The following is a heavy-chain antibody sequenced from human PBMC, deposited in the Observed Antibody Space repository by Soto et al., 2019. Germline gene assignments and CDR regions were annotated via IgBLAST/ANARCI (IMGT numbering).Heavy chain of an antibody. V-gene: IGHV3-11*01. D-gene: IGHD4-17*01. CDR3: ARATPDYGDPNYYYYYYMDV. J-gene: IGHJ6*03. Sequence: GGSLRLSCAASGFTFSDYYMSWIRQAPGKGLEWVSYISSSGSTIYYAVSVKGRFTISRDKAKNSLYLQMNSLRAEDTAVYYCARATPDYGDPNYYYYYYMDVWGKGTTVTVSS. CDR1: GFTFSDYY. CDR2: ISSSGSTI.